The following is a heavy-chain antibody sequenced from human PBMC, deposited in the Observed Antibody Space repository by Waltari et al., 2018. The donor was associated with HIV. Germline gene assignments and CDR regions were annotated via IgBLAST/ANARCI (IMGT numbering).Heavy chain of an antibody. V-gene: IGHV3-23*01. D-gene: IGHD3-3*01. J-gene: IGHJ4*02. CDR2: IGGGGDRS. CDR3: VKGGGYYDSTGNVPFDY. Sequence: GQLLESGGGLVQSGGSLTLSCAASGFGFCSIAIFWVRQGPGKGLEWVSAIGGGGDRSYYVDSVKGRFTISRDNSKNTLSLQMNGLRAEDTAVYYCVKGGGYYDSTGNVPFDYWGQGSLVTVSS. CDR1: GFGFCSIA.